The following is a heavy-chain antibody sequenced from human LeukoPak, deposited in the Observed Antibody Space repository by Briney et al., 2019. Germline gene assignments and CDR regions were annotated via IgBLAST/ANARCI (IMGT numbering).Heavy chain of an antibody. Sequence: GGSLRLSCAASRFIFSDSSMNWVRQAPGKGLEWVAYISSTSSIIYYADSVKGRFTISRDNARNSVYLQMNSLGAEDTAVYYCAREPSQGAFDIWGQGTMVTVSS. J-gene: IGHJ3*02. CDR2: ISSTSSII. CDR1: RFIFSDSS. V-gene: IGHV3-48*01. CDR3: AREPSQGAFDI.